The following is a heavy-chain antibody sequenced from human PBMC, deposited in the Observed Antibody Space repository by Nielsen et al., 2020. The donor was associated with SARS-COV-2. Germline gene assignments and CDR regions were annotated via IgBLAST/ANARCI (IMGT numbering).Heavy chain of an antibody. J-gene: IGHJ4*02. V-gene: IGHV4-39*01. D-gene: IGHD5-18*01. Sequence: WIRQPPGKGLEWIGSISYSGSTYYNPSLKSRVTMSVDTSKNQFSLKLTSVTATDTAIYYCARHRLYNYVFDYWGQGTLVTVSS. CDR3: ARHRLYNYVFDY. CDR2: ISYSGST.